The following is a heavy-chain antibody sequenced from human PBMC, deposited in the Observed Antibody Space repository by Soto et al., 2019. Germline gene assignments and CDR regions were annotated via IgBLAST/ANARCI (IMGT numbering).Heavy chain of an antibody. CDR2: IYYRGNT. V-gene: IGHV4-61*08. D-gene: IGHD3-9*01. CDR1: GGSISSGGYS. J-gene: IGHJ4*02. Sequence: PSETLSLTCAVSGGSISSGGYSWSWIRQPPGKGLEWIGFIYYRGNTNYNPSLKSRVTISVDTSKNQFSLKLSSVTAADTAVYYCARQPGYYDILTGYSTYYFDYWGQGTLVTVSS. CDR3: ARQPGYYDILTGYSTYYFDY.